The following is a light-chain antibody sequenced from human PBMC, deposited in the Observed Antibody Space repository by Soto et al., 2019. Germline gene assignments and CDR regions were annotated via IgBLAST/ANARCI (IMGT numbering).Light chain of an antibody. J-gene: IGKJ1*01. Sequence: DIQMTQSPSSLSASVGDRVTITCRASQSITTYLNWYQQKPGKAPRLLICGASSLQSGVPSRFSGSGSGTDFTLTISSLQPEEFATYYCQQSASAPLTFGQGTKVEIK. CDR2: GAS. CDR3: QQSASAPLT. CDR1: QSITTY. V-gene: IGKV1-39*01.